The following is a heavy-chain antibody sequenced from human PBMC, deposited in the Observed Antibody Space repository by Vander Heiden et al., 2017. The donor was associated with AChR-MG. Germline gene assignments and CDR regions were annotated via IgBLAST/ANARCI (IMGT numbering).Heavy chain of an antibody. Sequence: EVQLVESGGGLVQPGGSLRLSCAASGFTFSAYWMHWVRQPPGKGLEWLSRTNDNGRSANYADSVKGRFTISRDNAKNTLYLQMNSLRAEDTAVYFCARQGPGGGDYWGQGTLVTVSS. D-gene: IGHD3-16*01. CDR3: ARQGPGGGDY. CDR2: TNDNGRSA. V-gene: IGHV3-74*01. CDR1: GFTFSAYW. J-gene: IGHJ4*02.